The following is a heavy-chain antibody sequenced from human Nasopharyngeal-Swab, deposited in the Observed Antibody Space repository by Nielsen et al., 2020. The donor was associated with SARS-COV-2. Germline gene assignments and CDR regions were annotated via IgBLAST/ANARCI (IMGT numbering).Heavy chain of an antibody. V-gene: IGHV3-48*03. CDR1: GFTFSNYE. D-gene: IGHD2-8*02. CDR2: IGGGGSPI. J-gene: IGHJ5*02. Sequence: GESLKISCAAPGFTFSNYEMNWVRQAPGKGLEWVSYIGGGGSPIYYADSVKGRFTISRDNAEKSLYLQMSSLRAEDTAVYYCVRASRAWSWGQGTLLTVSS. CDR3: VRASRAWS.